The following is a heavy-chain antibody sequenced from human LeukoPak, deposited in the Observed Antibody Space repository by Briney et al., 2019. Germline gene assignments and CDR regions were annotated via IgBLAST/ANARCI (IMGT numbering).Heavy chain of an antibody. D-gene: IGHD6-19*01. CDR3: AKSSHPTRSIAVASDY. J-gene: IGHJ4*02. CDR2: ISGSGGST. V-gene: IGHV3-23*01. Sequence: GGPLRPPCPPPESTLTTNPMTWAPQPPGKGLNWAPPISGSGGSTYYADSVKGRFTISRDNSKNTLYLQMNSLRAEDTAVYYCAKSSHPTRSIAVASDYWGQGTLVTVSS. CDR1: ESTLTTNP.